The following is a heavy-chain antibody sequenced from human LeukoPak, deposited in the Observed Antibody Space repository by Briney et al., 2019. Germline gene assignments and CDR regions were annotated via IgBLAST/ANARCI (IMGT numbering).Heavy chain of an antibody. V-gene: IGHV1-2*02. CDR1: GYTFSGYY. D-gene: IGHD6-19*01. J-gene: IGHJ6*03. Sequence: ASVKVSCKASGYTFSGYYMDWVRQAPGQGLEWLGWINPKSGATHYAQKFQGRVTMARDTSLNTAYLELSRLQSDDTAVYYCARDLSDSSGWTGSSYLDVWGTGTTVTVSS. CDR3: ARDLSDSSGWTGSSYLDV. CDR2: INPKSGAT.